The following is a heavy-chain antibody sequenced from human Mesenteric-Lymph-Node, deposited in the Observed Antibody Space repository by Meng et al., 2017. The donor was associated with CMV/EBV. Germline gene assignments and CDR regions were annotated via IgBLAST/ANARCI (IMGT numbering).Heavy chain of an antibody. J-gene: IGHJ4*02. CDR3: AKDDALPSPGDY. V-gene: IGHV3-21*04. CDR1: GFTFSSYS. D-gene: IGHD2-2*01. Sequence: GGSLRLSCAASGFTFSSYSMNWVRQAPGKGLEWVSSISSSSSYIYYADSVKGRFTISRDNSKNTLYLQMNSLRAEDTAVYYCAKDDALPSPGDYWGQGTLVTVSS. CDR2: ISSSSSYI.